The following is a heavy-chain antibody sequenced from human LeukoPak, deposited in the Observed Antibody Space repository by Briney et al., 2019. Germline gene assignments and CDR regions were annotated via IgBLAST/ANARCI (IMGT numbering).Heavy chain of an antibody. Sequence: SVKVSCKASGGTFSSYAISWVRQAPGQGLEWMGGIIPIFGTANYAQKFQGRVTITADKSTSTAYMELSSLRSEDTAVYYCATEGKMVRGVYTDYWGQGTLVTVSS. J-gene: IGHJ4*02. CDR3: ATEGKMVRGVYTDY. CDR1: GGTFSSYA. D-gene: IGHD3-10*01. V-gene: IGHV1-69*06. CDR2: IIPIFGTA.